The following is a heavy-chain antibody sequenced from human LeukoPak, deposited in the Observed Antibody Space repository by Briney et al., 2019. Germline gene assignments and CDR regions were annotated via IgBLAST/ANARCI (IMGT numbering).Heavy chain of an antibody. CDR1: GDSITSSGSS. D-gene: IGHD3-10*01. Sequence: SETLSLTCAVSGDSITSSGSSWSWIRQPLGKGLEWIGYIYHSGGAYYNPSLKSRVTISLDRSKNQFSLKLNSVTAADTAVYYCARGIGDSDSYYYYMDVWGKGTTVTVSS. CDR3: ARGIGDSDSYYYYMDV. V-gene: IGHV4-30-2*01. J-gene: IGHJ6*03. CDR2: IYHSGGA.